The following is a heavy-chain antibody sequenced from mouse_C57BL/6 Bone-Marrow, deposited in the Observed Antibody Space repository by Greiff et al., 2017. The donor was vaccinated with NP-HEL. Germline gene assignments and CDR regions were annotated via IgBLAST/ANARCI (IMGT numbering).Heavy chain of an antibody. CDR1: GFTFSDAW. CDR3: TRGANYYGSSYAWFAY. CDR2: IRNKANNHAT. J-gene: IGHJ3*01. D-gene: IGHD1-1*01. V-gene: IGHV6-6*01. Sequence: EVKVEESGGGLVQPGGSMKLSCAASGFTFSDAWMDWVRQSPEKGLEWVAEIRNKANNHATYYAESVKGRFTISRDDSKSSVYLQMNSLRAEDTGIYYCTRGANYYGSSYAWFAYWGQGTLVTVSA.